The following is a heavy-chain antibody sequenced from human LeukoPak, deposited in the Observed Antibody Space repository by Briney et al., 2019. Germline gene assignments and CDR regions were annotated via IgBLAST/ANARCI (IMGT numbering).Heavy chain of an antibody. D-gene: IGHD2-15*01. CDR3: AREGNTVGAQNWFDP. Sequence: SQTLSLTCAISGDSVSSNSVTWNWIRQSPSRGLEWLGRTYYRSTWYNDYAVSVKSRITINPDTSKNQFSLQLNSVTPEDTAVYYCAREGNTVGAQNWFDPWGQGTLVTVSS. CDR1: GDSVSSNSVT. CDR2: TYYRSTWYN. J-gene: IGHJ5*02. V-gene: IGHV6-1*01.